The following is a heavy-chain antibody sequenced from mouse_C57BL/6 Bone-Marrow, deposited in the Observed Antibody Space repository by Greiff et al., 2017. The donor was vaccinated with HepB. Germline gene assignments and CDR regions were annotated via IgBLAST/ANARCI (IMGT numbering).Heavy chain of an antibody. CDR1: GFSLSTSGMG. CDR2: IYWDDDK. CDR3: ARADSSGFRYYFDY. D-gene: IGHD3-2*02. V-gene: IGHV8-12*01. Sequence: QVTLKVSGPGLLQSSQTLSLTCSFSGFSLSTSGMGVSWIRQPSGKGLEWLAHIYWDDDKRYNPSLKSRLTISKDTSRNHVVLKITSVDTADTATYYCARADSSGFRYYFDYWGQGTTLTVSS. J-gene: IGHJ2*01.